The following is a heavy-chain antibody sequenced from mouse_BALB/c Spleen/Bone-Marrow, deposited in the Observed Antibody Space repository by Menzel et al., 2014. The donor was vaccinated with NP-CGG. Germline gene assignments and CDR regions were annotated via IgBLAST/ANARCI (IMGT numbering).Heavy chain of an antibody. J-gene: IGHJ3*01. V-gene: IGHV5-6-3*01. CDR3: ARGLYYVAYGPGFAY. CDR2: INSNGGAT. D-gene: IGHD2-13*01. Sequence: EVMLVESGGGLVQPGGSLKLSCAASGFTFSNYGMSWGRQTPDKRLDLVAAINSNGGATYYPDSVKGRFTISRDNAKNTLYLQMSSLKSEDTAMYFCARGLYYVAYGPGFAYWGQGTLVTVSA. CDR1: GFTFSNYG.